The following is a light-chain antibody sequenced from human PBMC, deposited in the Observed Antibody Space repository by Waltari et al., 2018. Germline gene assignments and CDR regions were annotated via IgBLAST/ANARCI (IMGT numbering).Light chain of an antibody. Sequence: SALPQPASVSGSPGQSITIYCTGTSSDVGRYEYVSWYQQHPAKAPKLIIYDVSKRPSGVSNRFSGSTSGYTASLTISGLQSEDEADYYCCSYTTTDTYVFGSGTKVTVL. CDR1: SSDVGRYEY. V-gene: IGLV2-14*03. CDR3: CSYTTTDTYV. J-gene: IGLJ1*01. CDR2: DVS.